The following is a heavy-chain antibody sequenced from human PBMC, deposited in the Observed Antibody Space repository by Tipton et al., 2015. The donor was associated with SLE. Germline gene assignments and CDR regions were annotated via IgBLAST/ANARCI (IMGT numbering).Heavy chain of an antibody. Sequence: TLSLTCTVSGGSISSSNYYWGWIRQPPGKGLEWFGRIYYSGSSYYNPSLKSRVTISVDTSKNQFSLKLSSVTAADTAVYYCARDPNGGYGSFDYWGLGALVTVSS. D-gene: IGHD7-27*01. J-gene: IGHJ4*02. CDR3: ARDPNGGYGSFDY. CDR1: GGSISSSNYY. CDR2: IYYSGSS. V-gene: IGHV4-39*07.